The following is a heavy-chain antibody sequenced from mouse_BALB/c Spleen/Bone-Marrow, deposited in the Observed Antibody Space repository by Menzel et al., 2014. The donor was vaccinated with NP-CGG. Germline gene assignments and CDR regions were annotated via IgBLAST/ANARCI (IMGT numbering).Heavy chain of an antibody. CDR2: IYPNNGGT. CDR1: GYTFTDYN. J-gene: IGHJ2*01. V-gene: IGHV1S29*02. D-gene: IGHD1-1*02. Sequence: VQLQQSGPELVKPGASVKISCKASGYTFTDYNMHWVKQSHGKSLEWTGYIYPNNGGTGYNQKFKSKATVTADNSSSTAYMELRSLTSEDSAVYYCARRGSPYYFDYWGQGTTLTVSS. CDR3: ARRGSPYYFDY.